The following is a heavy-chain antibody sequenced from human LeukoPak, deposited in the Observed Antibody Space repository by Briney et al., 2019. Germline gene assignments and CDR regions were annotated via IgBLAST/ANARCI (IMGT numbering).Heavy chain of an antibody. Sequence: SETLSLTCAVSGGSFSGYYWSWIRQPPGKGLEWIGEINHSGSTNYNPSLKRRGTISVDTSKNRFSLKLSSVTAADTAVYYCARMLGYCSGGSCRGFDYWGQGTLVTVSS. D-gene: IGHD2-15*01. CDR2: INHSGST. CDR3: ARMLGYCSGGSCRGFDY. J-gene: IGHJ4*02. V-gene: IGHV4-34*01. CDR1: GGSFSGYY.